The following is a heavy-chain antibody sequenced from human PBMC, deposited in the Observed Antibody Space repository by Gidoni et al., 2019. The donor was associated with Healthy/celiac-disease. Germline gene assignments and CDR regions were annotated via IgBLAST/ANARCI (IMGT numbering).Heavy chain of an antibody. Sequence: QVQLQQWGAGLLKPSATLSLTCAVYGGSFSGYYWSWIRQPPGKGLEWIGEINHSGSTNYNPSLKSRVTISVDTSKNQFSLKLSSVTAADTAVYYCARVEYSGHEFDYWGQGTLVTVSS. CDR2: INHSGST. CDR3: ARVEYSGHEFDY. D-gene: IGHD1-26*01. V-gene: IGHV4-34*01. CDR1: GGSFSGYY. J-gene: IGHJ4*02.